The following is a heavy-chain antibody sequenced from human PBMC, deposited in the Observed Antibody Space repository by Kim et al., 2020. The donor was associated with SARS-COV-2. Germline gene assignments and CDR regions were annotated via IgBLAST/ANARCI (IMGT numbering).Heavy chain of an antibody. CDR3: ARDDLVYGSFWRRFDY. CDR1: GFTFSSYS. D-gene: IGHD6-6*01. CDR2: ISSGRGSAI. J-gene: IGHJ4*02. V-gene: IGHV3-48*02. Sequence: GGSLRLSCAASGFTFSSYSINWVRQAPGKGLEWISYISSGRGSAIYYADSVKGRFTVSRDNAKNSLFLQMNSLRDEDTAIYYCARDDLVYGSFWRRFDYWGQGTLVIVSS.